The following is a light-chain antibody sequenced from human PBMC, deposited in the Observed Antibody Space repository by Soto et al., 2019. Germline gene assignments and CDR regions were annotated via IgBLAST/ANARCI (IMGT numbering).Light chain of an antibody. CDR2: GAS. J-gene: IGKJ1*01. CDR3: QQYNNWPPRGT. Sequence: EIVSTQSPATLSVSPGERATLSCSASQGVSSNLAWYQQKPGQAPRLLIFGASTRATGIPARFSGSGSGTDFTLTISSLQSGDFAVYYCQQYNNWPPRGTFGQGTKVDIK. CDR1: QGVSSN. V-gene: IGKV3-15*01.